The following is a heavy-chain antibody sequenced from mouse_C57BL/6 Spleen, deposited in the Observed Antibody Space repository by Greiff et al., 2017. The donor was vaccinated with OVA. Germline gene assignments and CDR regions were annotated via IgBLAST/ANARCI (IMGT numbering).Heavy chain of an antibody. CDR3: AREEDGNYGGAY. D-gene: IGHD2-1*01. Sequence: VQLQQSGPELVKPGASVKISCKASGYAFSSSWMNWVKQRPGKGLEWIGRIYPGDGDTNYNGKFKGKATLTADKSSSTAYMQLSSLTSEDSAVYFCAREEDGNYGGAYWGQGTLVTVSA. J-gene: IGHJ3*01. V-gene: IGHV1-82*01. CDR2: IYPGDGDT. CDR1: GYAFSSSW.